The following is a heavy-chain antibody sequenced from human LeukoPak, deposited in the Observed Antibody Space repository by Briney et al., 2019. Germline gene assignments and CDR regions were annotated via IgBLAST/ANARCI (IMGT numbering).Heavy chain of an antibody. V-gene: IGHV4-61*08. CDR1: GGSISSGGYY. D-gene: IGHD3-3*01. Sequence: PSETLSLTCTVSGGSISSGGYYWSWIRQPPGKGLEWIGYIYHSGSTNYNPSLKSRVTISVDTSKNQFSLKLSSVTAADTAVYYCARDALDFWSSHWFDPWGQGTLVTVSS. CDR3: ARDALDFWSSHWFDP. CDR2: IYHSGST. J-gene: IGHJ5*02.